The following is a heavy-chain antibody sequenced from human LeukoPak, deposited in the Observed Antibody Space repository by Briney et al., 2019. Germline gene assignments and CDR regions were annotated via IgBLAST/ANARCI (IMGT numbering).Heavy chain of an antibody. J-gene: IGHJ4*02. D-gene: IGHD6-19*01. Sequence: GGSLRLSCAASGFSFDDYAMHWVRQAPGKGLEWVSRISWNSGSIGYADSVKGRFTISRDNAKNSLYIQMNSLRAEDMALYYCAKDKGAVAGAFDYWGQGTLVTVSS. CDR3: AKDKGAVAGAFDY. CDR1: GFSFDDYA. V-gene: IGHV3-9*03. CDR2: ISWNSGSI.